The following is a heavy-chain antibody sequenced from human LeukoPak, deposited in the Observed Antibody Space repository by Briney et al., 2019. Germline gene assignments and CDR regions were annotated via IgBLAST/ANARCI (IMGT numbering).Heavy chain of an antibody. J-gene: IGHJ5*02. V-gene: IGHV3-7*04. CDR1: GFTFCSFG. Sequence: GGSLSLSCAASGFTFCSFGMSWVRQAPDHGLEWVASINQARGEIHYVDSVRGRFTISRDNANNSLSLRWSSLTSQAPAGSYSLGAHHPGGWFDPWGQGTLVTVSS. CDR3: LGAHHPGGWFDP. CDR2: INQARGEI. D-gene: IGHD3-10*01.